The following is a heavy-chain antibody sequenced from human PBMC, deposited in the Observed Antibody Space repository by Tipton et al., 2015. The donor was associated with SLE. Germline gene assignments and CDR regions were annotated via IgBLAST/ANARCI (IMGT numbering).Heavy chain of an antibody. V-gene: IGHV4-38-2*02. D-gene: IGHD2-15*01. J-gene: IGHJ4*02. CDR3: ARDERADCSGGSCYFVYFGY. CDR1: GYSISSGYY. CDR2: IYHSGST. Sequence: TLSLTCAVSGYSISSGYYWGWIRQPPGKGLEWIGSIYHSGSTYYNPSLKSRVTISVDTSKNQFSLKLSSVTAADTAVYYCARDERADCSGGSCYFVYFGYWGQGTLVTVSS.